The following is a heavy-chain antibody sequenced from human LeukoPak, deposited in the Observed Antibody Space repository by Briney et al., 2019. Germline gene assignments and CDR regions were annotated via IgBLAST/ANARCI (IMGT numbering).Heavy chain of an antibody. D-gene: IGHD3-10*01. CDR2: INPSGGST. V-gene: IGHV1-46*01. CDR1: GYTFTSYY. J-gene: IGHJ3*02. Sequence: HWASVKVSCKASGYTFTSYYMHWVRQAPGQGLEWMGIINPSGGSTSYAQKFQGRVTMTRDMSTSTVYMELSSLRSEDTAVYYCAKSNGYGLVGIWGQGTMVTVSS. CDR3: AKSNGYGLVGI.